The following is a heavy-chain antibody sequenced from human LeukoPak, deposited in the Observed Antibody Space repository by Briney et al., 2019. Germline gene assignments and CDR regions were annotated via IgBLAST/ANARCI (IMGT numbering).Heavy chain of an antibody. J-gene: IGHJ5*02. D-gene: IGHD6-13*01. CDR2: IYYSGST. CDR3: ARGGNSSSWHMVDWFDP. CDR1: GGSISSCY. Sequence: KPSETLSLTCTVSGGSISSCYWSWIRQPPGKGLEWIGYIYYSGSTNYNPSLKSRVTISVDTSKNQFFLKLSSVTAADTAVYYCARGGNSSSWHMVDWFDPWGQGTLVTVSS. V-gene: IGHV4-59*01.